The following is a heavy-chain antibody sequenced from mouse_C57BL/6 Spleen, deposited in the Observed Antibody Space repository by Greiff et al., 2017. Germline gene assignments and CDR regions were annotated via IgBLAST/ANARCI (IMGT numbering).Heavy chain of an antibody. CDR1: GYTFTSYG. D-gene: IGHD1-1*01. CDR2: IYPRSGNT. V-gene: IGHV1-81*01. CDR3: ARFDPTVVAYYFDY. J-gene: IGHJ2*01. Sequence: QVQLQQSGAELARPGASVKLSCKASGYTFTSYGISWVKQRTGQGLDWIGEIYPRSGNTYYNEKFKGKATLTADKSSSTAYMELRSLTSEDSAVYFCARFDPTVVAYYFDYWGQGTTLTVSS.